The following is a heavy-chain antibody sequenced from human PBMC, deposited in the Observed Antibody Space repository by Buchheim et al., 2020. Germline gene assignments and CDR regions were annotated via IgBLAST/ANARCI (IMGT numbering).Heavy chain of an antibody. Sequence: EVQLVESGGGLVQPGGSLRLSCAASGFTFSSYWMSWVRQAPGKGLEWVANIKQDGSEKYYVDSVKGRFTISRDNAKNSLYLQMNSLRAEDTAVYYCARDSRPKSYLVYYFDYWGQGTL. CDR2: IKQDGSEK. CDR3: ARDSRPKSYLVYYFDY. D-gene: IGHD3-10*01. V-gene: IGHV3-7*01. CDR1: GFTFSSYW. J-gene: IGHJ4*02.